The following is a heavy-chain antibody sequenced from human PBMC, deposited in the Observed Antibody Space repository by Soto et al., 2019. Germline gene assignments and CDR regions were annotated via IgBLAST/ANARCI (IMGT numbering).Heavy chain of an antibody. J-gene: IGHJ4*02. CDR1: GGSISSYY. CDR3: AREGNLGRWLQPLDF. Sequence: SETLSLTCTVSGGSISSYYWSWIRQPPGKGLEWIGYIYYSGSTNYNPSLKSRVTISVDTSKNHFSLRLISVTAADTAIYFCAREGNLGRWLQPLDFWDQGTLVTVSS. D-gene: IGHD5-12*01. CDR2: IYYSGST. V-gene: IGHV4-59*01.